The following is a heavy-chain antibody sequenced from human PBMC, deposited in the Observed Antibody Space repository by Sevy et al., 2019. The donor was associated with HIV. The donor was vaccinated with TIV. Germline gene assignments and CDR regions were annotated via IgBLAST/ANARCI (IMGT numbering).Heavy chain of an antibody. CDR3: ARQGPQIAARPNYYYYGMDV. Sequence: GESLKISCKGSGYSFTSYWIGWVRQMPGKGLEWMGIIYPGDSDTRYSPSFQGQVPIPADKATSPAYLQWSSLKASDTAMYYCARQGPQIAARPNYYYYGMDVWGQGTTVTVSS. D-gene: IGHD6-13*01. V-gene: IGHV5-51*01. CDR1: GYSFTSYW. CDR2: IYPGDSDT. J-gene: IGHJ6*02.